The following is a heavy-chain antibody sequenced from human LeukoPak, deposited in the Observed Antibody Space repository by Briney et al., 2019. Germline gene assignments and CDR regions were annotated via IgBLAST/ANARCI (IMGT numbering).Heavy chain of an antibody. Sequence: PSETLSLTSTVSGVSLSISSYYCDWIRQPPGKGLEWIGSIYYSGSTYYNPSLKSRVTISVDTSKNQFSLKLRSVTAADTAVYYFAWHRSTRRGAYWGQGSLVTVSS. V-gene: IGHV4-39*01. J-gene: IGHJ4*02. CDR3: AWHRSTRRGAY. D-gene: IGHD3-10*01. CDR2: IYYSGST. CDR1: GVSLSISSYY.